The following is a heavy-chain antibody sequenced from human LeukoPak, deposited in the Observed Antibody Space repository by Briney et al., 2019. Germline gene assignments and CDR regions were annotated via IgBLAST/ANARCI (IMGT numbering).Heavy chain of an antibody. V-gene: IGHV1-18*01. D-gene: IGHD2-8*01. J-gene: IGHJ4*02. CDR2: ISAYNGNT. Sequence: GASVKVSCKASGYTFTSYGISWVRQPPGQGLEWMGWISAYNGNTNYAQKLQGRVTMTTDTSTSTAYMQLRSLRSDDTAVYYCARDDIVLMVYDLDYWGQGTLVTVSS. CDR1: GYTFTSYG. CDR3: ARDDIVLMVYDLDY.